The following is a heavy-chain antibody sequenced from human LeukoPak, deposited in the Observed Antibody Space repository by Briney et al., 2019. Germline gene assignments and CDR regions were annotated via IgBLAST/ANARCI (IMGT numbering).Heavy chain of an antibody. D-gene: IGHD3-16*01. CDR3: ARGEFDGGVYFDY. CDR2: VYHSGNT. J-gene: IGHJ4*02. CDR1: GGSISSTYW. V-gene: IGHV4-4*02. Sequence: SETLSHTCAVSGGSISSTYWWSWVRQPTGKGLEWIREVYHSGNTNYNPSLKSRVTISVDKSKNQFSLKLSSVTAADTAMYYCARGEFDGGVYFDYWGQGTLVTVSS.